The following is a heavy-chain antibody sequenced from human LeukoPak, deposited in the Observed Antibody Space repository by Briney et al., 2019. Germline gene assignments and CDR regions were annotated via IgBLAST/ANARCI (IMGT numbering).Heavy chain of an antibody. CDR3: TKNNTANMDY. CDR1: GFTFGGYG. Sequence: QTGRSLRLSCAGSGFTFGGYGMHWFRQTPGKGLEWVAVIAYDGSRAFYADSVKGRFTISRDNSKNTMSVQMDDLRAEDTAVYYGTKNNTANMDYWGQETLVTV. J-gene: IGHJ4*02. D-gene: IGHD1-14*01. CDR2: IAYDGSRA. V-gene: IGHV3-33*03.